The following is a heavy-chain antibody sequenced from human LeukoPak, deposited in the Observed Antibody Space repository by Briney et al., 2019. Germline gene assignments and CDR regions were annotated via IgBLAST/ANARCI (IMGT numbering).Heavy chain of an antibody. Sequence: PSETLSLTCTVSGGSISSYYWSWIRQPAGKGLEWIGRIYTSGSTNYNPSLKSRVTMSVDTSRNQFSLKLSSVTAADTAVYYCARDTYYYDSSGYYTLDYWGQGTLVTVSS. CDR3: ARDTYYYDSSGYYTLDY. CDR1: GGSISSYY. J-gene: IGHJ4*02. CDR2: IYTSGST. V-gene: IGHV4-4*07. D-gene: IGHD3-22*01.